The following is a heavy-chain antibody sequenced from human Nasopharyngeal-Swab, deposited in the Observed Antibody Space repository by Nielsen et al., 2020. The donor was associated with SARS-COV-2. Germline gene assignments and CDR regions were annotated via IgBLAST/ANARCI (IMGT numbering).Heavy chain of an antibody. CDR2: FDPEDGET. D-gene: IGHD6-13*01. CDR1: GYTLTELS. Sequence: ASVKVSCKVSGYTLTELSMHWVRQAPGKGLEWMGGFDPEDGETIYALKFQGRVTMTEDTSTDTAYLELSSLRSEDTAVYYCATNGVIAAAGSFDFWGQGTLVTVSS. J-gene: IGHJ4*02. CDR3: ATNGVIAAAGSFDF. V-gene: IGHV1-24*01.